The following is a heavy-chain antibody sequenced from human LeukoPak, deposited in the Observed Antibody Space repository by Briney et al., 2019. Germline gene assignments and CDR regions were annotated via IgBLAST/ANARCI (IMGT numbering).Heavy chain of an antibody. D-gene: IGHD2-2*01. Sequence: PGGSLRLSCSASGFTFSSYWMSWGRQAPGKGLEWVANIKQDGSEKYYVDSVKGRFTISRDNAKNSLYLQMNSLRAEDTAVYYCARDTYCSSTSCYLDAFDIWGQGTMVTVSS. V-gene: IGHV3-7*01. CDR2: IKQDGSEK. CDR3: ARDTYCSSTSCYLDAFDI. J-gene: IGHJ3*02. CDR1: GFTFSSYW.